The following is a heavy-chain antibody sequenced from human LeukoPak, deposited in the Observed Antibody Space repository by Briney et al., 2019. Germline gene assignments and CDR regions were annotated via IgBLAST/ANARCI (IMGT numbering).Heavy chain of an antibody. D-gene: IGHD3-16*02. CDR2: IHHSGST. CDR1: GGSFSGYY. Sequence: KPSETLSLTCAVYGGSFSGYYWSWIRQPPGKGLEWMGEIHHSGSTNYNPSLKSRVTISVDTSKNQFSLKLSSVTAADTAVYYCARHSYDYVWGSYRYSGTSGYFDYWGQGTLVTVSS. V-gene: IGHV4-34*01. CDR3: ARHSYDYVWGSYRYSGTSGYFDY. J-gene: IGHJ4*02.